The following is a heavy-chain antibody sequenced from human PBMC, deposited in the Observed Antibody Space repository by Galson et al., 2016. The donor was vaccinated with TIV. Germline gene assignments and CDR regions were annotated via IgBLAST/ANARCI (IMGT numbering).Heavy chain of an antibody. Sequence: TLSLTCAVSGGSMSSGDYFWSWIRQPSGKGLEWIGHTSYSGNTYYKSSLKGRLFISLDTSKNQFSLRLNSVTAADTAVYYCARARRVARVVVPATGTAIESWGQGTLVAVS. CDR3: ARARRVARVVVPATGTAIES. CDR2: TSYSGNT. V-gene: IGHV4-30-4*01. CDR1: GGSMSSGDYF. D-gene: IGHD2-21*02. J-gene: IGHJ4*02.